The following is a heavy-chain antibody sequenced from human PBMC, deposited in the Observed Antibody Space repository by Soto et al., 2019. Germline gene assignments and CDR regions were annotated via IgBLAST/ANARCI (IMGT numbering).Heavy chain of an antibody. J-gene: IGHJ6*03. CDR2: ISWNSGSI. V-gene: IGHV3-9*01. D-gene: IGHD1-26*01. Sequence: VQLVESGGGLVQPGRSLRLSCAASGFTFDDYAMHWVRQAPGKGLEWVSGISWNSGSIGYADSVKGRFTISRDNAKNSLYLQMNSLRAEDTALYYCAKDIGGADYYYYYMDGWGKGTTVTVSS. CDR1: GFTFDDYA. CDR3: AKDIGGADYYYYYMDG.